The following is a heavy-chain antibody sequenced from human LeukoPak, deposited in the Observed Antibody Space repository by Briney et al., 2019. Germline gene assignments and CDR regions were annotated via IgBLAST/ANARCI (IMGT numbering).Heavy chain of an antibody. D-gene: IGHD1-14*01. CDR1: GYTFTGYY. V-gene: IGHV1-2*02. CDR2: INPNSGGT. J-gene: IGHJ6*02. CDR3: ARRSPEHYYYYGMDV. Sequence: ASVKVSCKASGYTFTGYYMRWVRQAPGQGLEWMGWINPNSGGTNYAQKFQGRVTMTRDTSISTAYMELSRLRSDDTAVYYCARRSPEHYYYYGMDVWGQGTTVTVSS.